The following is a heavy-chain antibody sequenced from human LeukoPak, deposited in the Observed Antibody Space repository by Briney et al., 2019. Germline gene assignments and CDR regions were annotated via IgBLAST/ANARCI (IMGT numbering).Heavy chain of an antibody. CDR1: GFTFSDYA. V-gene: IGHV3-30-3*01. CDR3: ARLGGFCSGTSCYLLYGLDV. J-gene: IGHJ6*02. Sequence: GGSLRLSCAASGFTFSDYAMHWVRQAPGKGLEWVAVITYDGSTTHHADSVKGRFTISRDISKSMLFLQMSSLRPEDTGQYYCARLGGFCSGTSCYLLYGLDVWGQGTTVTVS. D-gene: IGHD2-2*01. CDR2: ITYDGSTT.